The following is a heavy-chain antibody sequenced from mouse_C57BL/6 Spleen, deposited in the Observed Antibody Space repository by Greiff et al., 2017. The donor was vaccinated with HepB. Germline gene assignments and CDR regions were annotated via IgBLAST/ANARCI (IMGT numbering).Heavy chain of an antibody. Sequence: EVMLVESGGGLVKPGGSLKLSCAASGFTFSDYGMHWVRQAPEKGLEWVAYISSGSSTIYYADTVKGRFTISRDNAKNTLFLQMTSLRSEDTAMYYCARPGIYYGYDRGYAMDYWGQGTSVTVSS. V-gene: IGHV5-17*01. CDR1: GFTFSDYG. D-gene: IGHD2-2*01. J-gene: IGHJ4*01. CDR2: ISSGSSTI. CDR3: ARPGIYYGYDRGYAMDY.